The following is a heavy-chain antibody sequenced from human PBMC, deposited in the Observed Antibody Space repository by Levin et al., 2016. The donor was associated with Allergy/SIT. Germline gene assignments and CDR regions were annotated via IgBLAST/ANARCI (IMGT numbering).Heavy chain of an antibody. CDR3: ARVSGYCSGGSCYFDY. Sequence: ASVKVSCKASGYTFTGYYMHWVRQAPGQGLGWMGWINPNSGGTNYAQKFQGRVTMTRDTSISTAYMELSRLRSDDTAVYYCARVSGYCSGGSCYFDYWGQGTLVTVSS. D-gene: IGHD2-15*01. V-gene: IGHV1-2*02. CDR1: GYTFTGYY. CDR2: INPNSGGT. J-gene: IGHJ4*02.